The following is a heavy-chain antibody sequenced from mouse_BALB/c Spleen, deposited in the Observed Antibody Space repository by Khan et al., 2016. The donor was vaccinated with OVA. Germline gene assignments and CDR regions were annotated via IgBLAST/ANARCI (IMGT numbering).Heavy chain of an antibody. J-gene: IGHJ3*01. CDR2: INPRTGNT. CDR1: GYTFTTYW. V-gene: IGHV1-7*01. Sequence: VQLQQSGAELAKPGASVKMSCTASGYTFTTYWIHWIKQRPGKGLEWIGYINPRTGNTEYNKKFKDKATLTADESASKAYMQLNRLTSADSAVYYCTRIGFFGLFAYWGQGTLVTVSA. D-gene: IGHD2-14*01. CDR3: TRIGFFGLFAY.